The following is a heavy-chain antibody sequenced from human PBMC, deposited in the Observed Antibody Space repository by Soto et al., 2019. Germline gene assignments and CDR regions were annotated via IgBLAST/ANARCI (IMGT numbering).Heavy chain of an antibody. Sequence: SETLSVKCAVSGGSISNEGYYWSWIRQHPGKGQEWIGYIYYSGSTYYNPSLKSRVTISVDTSKNQFSLKLSSVTAADTAVYYCARDRRGYRGYDIVYYFDYWGQGTLVTVSS. CDR2: IYYSGST. V-gene: IGHV4-31*11. D-gene: IGHD5-12*01. CDR3: ARDRRGYRGYDIVYYFDY. J-gene: IGHJ4*02. CDR1: GGSISNEGYY.